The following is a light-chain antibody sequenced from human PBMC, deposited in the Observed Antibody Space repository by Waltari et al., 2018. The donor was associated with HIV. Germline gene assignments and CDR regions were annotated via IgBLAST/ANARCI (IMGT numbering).Light chain of an antibody. Sequence: IVMTQSPDSLAVTLGQRATINCKSSQSVLSSSNNKNYLAWYQQRPGQPPKLLISWESARESGVSDRISGSGSGTDFTLTINSLQAEDGAVYYCQKYYNTPSISFGQGTRLEIK. CDR1: QSVLSSSNNKNY. J-gene: IGKJ5*01. CDR3: QKYYNTPSIS. CDR2: WES. V-gene: IGKV4-1*01.